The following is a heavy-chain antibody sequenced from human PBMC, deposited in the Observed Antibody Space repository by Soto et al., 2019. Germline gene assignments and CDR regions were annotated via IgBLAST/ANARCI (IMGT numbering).Heavy chain of an antibody. CDR1: GYTYTIYG. D-gene: IGHD2-2*01. J-gene: IGHJ4*02. CDR3: ARQSQLPKKSDFDY. V-gene: IGHV1-46*01. Sequence: ASVKVACKASGYTYTIYGISWVRQANGQGLEWMGLINPYGGSTNYAQKFQGRVTMTRDTSTSTVYMELSSLRSEDTAVYYCARQSQLPKKSDFDYWGQGTLVTVSS. CDR2: INPYGGST.